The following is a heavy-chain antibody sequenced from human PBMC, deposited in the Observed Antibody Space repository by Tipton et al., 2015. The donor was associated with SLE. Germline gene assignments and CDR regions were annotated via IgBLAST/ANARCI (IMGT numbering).Heavy chain of an antibody. CDR1: GGSFSGYY. CDR2: INHSGST. Sequence: TLSLTCAVYGGSFSGYYWSWIRQPPGKGLEWIGEINHSGSTNYNPSLKSRVTISADSSKNQFSLKLSSVTAADTAVYYCARAGSWYPLGFDYWGQGSLVTVSS. J-gene: IGHJ4*02. V-gene: IGHV4-34*01. CDR3: ARAGSWYPLGFDY. D-gene: IGHD6-13*01.